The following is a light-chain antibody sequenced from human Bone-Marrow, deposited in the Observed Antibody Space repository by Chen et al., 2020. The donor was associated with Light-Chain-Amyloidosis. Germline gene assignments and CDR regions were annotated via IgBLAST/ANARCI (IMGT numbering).Light chain of an antibody. J-gene: IGLJ3*02. CDR1: NIGSTS. V-gene: IGLV3-21*02. CDR3: QVWDRSSDRPV. Sequence: SYVLTQPSSVSVAPGQTATIACGGNNIGSTSVHWYQQTPGQAHLLVVYDDSDLPSGIPERLSGSNSGNTATLTISRVEDGDEADYYCQVWDRSSDRPVFGGGTKLTVL. CDR2: DDS.